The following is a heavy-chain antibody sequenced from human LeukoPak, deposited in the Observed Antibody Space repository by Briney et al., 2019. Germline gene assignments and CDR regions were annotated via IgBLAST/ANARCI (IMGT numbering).Heavy chain of an antibody. Sequence: PSETLSLTCTVSGVSISSYYWTWIRQPPGKGLEWIGLISNSAITDYNPSLKSRVTISIDTSKNQFSLKLNSVTAADTAVYYCARQGSGNYLSPVNYWGQGTLVTVSP. V-gene: IGHV4-59*01. J-gene: IGHJ4*02. CDR1: GVSISSYY. D-gene: IGHD1-26*01. CDR3: ARQGSGNYLSPVNY. CDR2: ISNSAIT.